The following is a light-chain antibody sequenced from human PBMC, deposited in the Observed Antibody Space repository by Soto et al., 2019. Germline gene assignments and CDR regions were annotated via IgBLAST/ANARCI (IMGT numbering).Light chain of an antibody. V-gene: IGKV3-11*01. CDR3: QHRSNWPPYT. CDR2: DAS. J-gene: IGKJ2*01. Sequence: EIVLTQSPATLSLSPGERATLSCRASQSVYSYLAWYQQKPGQAPRLLIYDASNRAAGIPARFSGSGSGTDFTLTISSLEPEDFAVYYCQHRSNWPPYTFGQGTKLDTK. CDR1: QSVYSY.